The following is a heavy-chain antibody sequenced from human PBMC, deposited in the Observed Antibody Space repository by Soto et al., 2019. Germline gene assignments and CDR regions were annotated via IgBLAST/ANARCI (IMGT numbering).Heavy chain of an antibody. J-gene: IGHJ4*02. CDR3: ATAATIFGVQLERGTFDY. Sequence: ASVKVSCKGSGYTLTELSMHWVRQAPGKGLEWMGGFDPEDGETIYAQKFQGRVTMTEDTSTDTAYMELSSLRSEDTAVYYCATAATIFGVQLERGTFDYWGQGTLVTVSS. D-gene: IGHD3-3*01. CDR2: FDPEDGET. CDR1: GYTLTELS. V-gene: IGHV1-24*01.